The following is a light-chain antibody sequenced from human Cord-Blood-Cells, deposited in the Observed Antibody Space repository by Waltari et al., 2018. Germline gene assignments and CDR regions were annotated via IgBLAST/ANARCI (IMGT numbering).Light chain of an antibody. Sequence: QSALTQPASVSGSPGQSITISCTGTSSDVGGYNYVSWYQQHPGKAPKLMIYEVSNRPSGFSNAFSGSKSGNTPSRTISGLRAEDGANYYCSSYTSSSTLYVFGTGTKVTVL. J-gene: IGLJ1*01. CDR1: SSDVGGYNY. V-gene: IGLV2-14*01. CDR2: EVS. CDR3: SSYTSSSTLYV.